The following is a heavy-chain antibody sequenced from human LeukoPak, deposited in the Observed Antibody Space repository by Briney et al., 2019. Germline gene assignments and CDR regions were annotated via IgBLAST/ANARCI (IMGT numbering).Heavy chain of an antibody. CDR2: IRSKTNNYAT. J-gene: IGHJ4*02. CDR1: GFTFSGSA. V-gene: IGHV3-73*01. CDR3: VRHAASGGSGVDH. D-gene: IGHD3-10*01. Sequence: GGCLRLSCAASGFTFSGSAMHWVRQASGKGLEWVGRIRSKTNNYATAYAASVKDRFTISRDDSTNTAYLQMNSLKTEDTAVYYCVRHAASGGSGVDHWGQGTLVTVSS.